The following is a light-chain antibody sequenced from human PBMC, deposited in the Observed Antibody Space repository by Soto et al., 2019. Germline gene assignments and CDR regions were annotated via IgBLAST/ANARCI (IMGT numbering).Light chain of an antibody. CDR1: QSVSSSY. V-gene: IGKV3-20*01. Sequence: EIVLTQSPGTLSLSPGERATLSCRASQSVSSSYLAWYQQKPGEAPRLLIYGASSRATGIADRFSGSGSGTHFTLTISRLGPEYFAVYYCQQYGSSPWTFCQGTKVEIK. CDR3: QQYGSSPWT. CDR2: GAS. J-gene: IGKJ1*01.